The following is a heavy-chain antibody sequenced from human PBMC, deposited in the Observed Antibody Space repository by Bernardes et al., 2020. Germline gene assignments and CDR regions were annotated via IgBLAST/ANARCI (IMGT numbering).Heavy chain of an antibody. D-gene: IGHD2-15*01. V-gene: IGHV3-48*01. J-gene: IGHJ4*02. CDR3: ARDTCNGGSCYALY. Sequence: GGSLRLSCAASGFSFSSYSMTWVRQAPGKGLEWVSYISSSSSTIYYADSVKGRFTISRDNAKNSLYLQMNSLKAEDTAVYFCARDTCNGGSCYALYWGKGTLVTVSS. CDR1: GFSFSSYS. CDR2: ISSSSSTI.